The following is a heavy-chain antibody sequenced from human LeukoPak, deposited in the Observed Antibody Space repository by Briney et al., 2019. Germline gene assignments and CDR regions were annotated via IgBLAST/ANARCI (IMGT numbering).Heavy chain of an antibody. Sequence: GGSLRLSCAASGFTFSSRAMTWVRQAPGKGLEWVSTISASGEGTYYADSVKGRFTISRDNSKNTLYLQMNSLRAEDTAVYYCAKEAGWNRVYGSGSHPYFDYWGQGTLVTVSS. CDR1: GFTFSSRA. CDR3: AKEAGWNRVYGSGSHPYFDY. CDR2: ISASGEGT. J-gene: IGHJ4*02. V-gene: IGHV3-23*01. D-gene: IGHD3-10*01.